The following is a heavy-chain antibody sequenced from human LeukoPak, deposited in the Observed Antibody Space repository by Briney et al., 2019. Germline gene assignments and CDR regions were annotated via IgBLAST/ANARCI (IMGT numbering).Heavy chain of an antibody. CDR3: AKRYYYGSGSFDY. CDR1: GFTFSSYA. J-gene: IGHJ4*02. Sequence: GGSLRLSFAASGFTFSSYAMSWVRQAPGKGLEWVSAISGSGGSTYYADSVTGRFTISRDNSKSTLYLQMNSLTAEDTAVYYCAKRYYYGSGSFDYWGQGTLVTVSS. CDR2: ISGSGGST. D-gene: IGHD3-10*01. V-gene: IGHV3-23*01.